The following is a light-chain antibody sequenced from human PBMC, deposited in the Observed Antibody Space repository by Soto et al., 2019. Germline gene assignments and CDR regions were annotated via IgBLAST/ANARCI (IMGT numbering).Light chain of an antibody. V-gene: IGKV1-5*03. J-gene: IGKJ1*01. CDR1: QSIRSW. CDR2: KAS. CDR3: QQYGSSSLWT. Sequence: DIQMTQSPSTLSASVGDRVTITCRASQSIRSWLAWYQQKPGRAPKLLIYKASSLETGVPSRFSGSGSGTEFTLIISSLQPDDFASYYCQQYGSSSLWTFGQGTKVEIK.